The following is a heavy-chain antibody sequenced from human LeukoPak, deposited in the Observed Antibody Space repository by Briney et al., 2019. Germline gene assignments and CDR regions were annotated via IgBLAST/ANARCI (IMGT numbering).Heavy chain of an antibody. CDR3: ARDWRSYYVDY. V-gene: IGHV3-33*01. D-gene: IGHD6-13*01. Sequence: QPGRSLRFSCAASGFSFRSHGMHWVRQAPGKGLEWVAVIWYDGTDKYYADSVKGRFTISRDNSKNTVYLQMNTLRAEDTAVYNCARDWRSYYVDYWGQGTLVTVSS. J-gene: IGHJ4*02. CDR1: GFSFRSHG. CDR2: IWYDGTDK.